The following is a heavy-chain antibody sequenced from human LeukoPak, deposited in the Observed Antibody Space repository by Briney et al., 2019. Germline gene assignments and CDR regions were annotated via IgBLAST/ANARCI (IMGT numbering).Heavy chain of an antibody. CDR2: LTSRSDGGTT. J-gene: IGHJ5*02. Sequence: GGSLRLSCSASGFTLCFVWMLWVRQAPGKGPEWVGLLTSRSDGGTTDYAAPVKGRFTISRDDSKSALYLQMNSLKAEDTAMYYCTTLSRLDPWGQGTLVTVSS. CDR1: GFTLCFVW. V-gene: IGHV3-15*01. CDR3: TTLSRLDP.